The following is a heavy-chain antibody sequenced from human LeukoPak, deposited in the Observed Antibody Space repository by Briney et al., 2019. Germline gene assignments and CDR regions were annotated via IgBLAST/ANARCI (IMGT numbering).Heavy chain of an antibody. J-gene: IGHJ4*02. CDR2: INPNSGGT. Sequence: ASVKVSCKASGYTFTDYYIHWVRQAPGQGLEWMGWINPNSGGTNYAQKFQGRVTMTRDTSISTAYMELSRLRSDDTAVYYCARVDGVGGTAWDYWGQGTLVTVSS. V-gene: IGHV1-2*02. CDR3: ARVDGVGGTAWDY. CDR1: GYTFTDYY. D-gene: IGHD2-15*01.